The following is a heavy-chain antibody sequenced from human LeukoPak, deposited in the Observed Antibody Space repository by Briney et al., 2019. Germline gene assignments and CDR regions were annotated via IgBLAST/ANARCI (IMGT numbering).Heavy chain of an antibody. Sequence: PSQTLSLTCDVSGASVTTDYWSWIRQPPGKGLEWIGYIYNSGNTDYNPSLKSRLTISVDTSKNQFSLTLSSATAADTAVYYCATREHHVLRTPGDYWGQGTLVTVSS. D-gene: IGHD6-6*01. CDR3: ATREHHVLRTPGDY. J-gene: IGHJ4*02. V-gene: IGHV4-59*08. CDR2: IYNSGNT. CDR1: GASVTTDY.